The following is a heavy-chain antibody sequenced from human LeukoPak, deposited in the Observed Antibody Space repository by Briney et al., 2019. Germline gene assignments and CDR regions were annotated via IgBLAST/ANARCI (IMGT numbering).Heavy chain of an antibody. CDR3: ARMGGYSGYATH. Sequence: SETLSLTCTVSGGSTSTYYWSWIRQPPGKGLEWIGYIHYSGTTNYNPSLKNRVTISLDTSKNQFSLNLSSVTAADTAVYYCARMGGYSGYATHWGQGTLVTVSS. CDR1: GGSTSTYY. J-gene: IGHJ4*02. V-gene: IGHV4-59*08. D-gene: IGHD5-12*01. CDR2: IHYSGTT.